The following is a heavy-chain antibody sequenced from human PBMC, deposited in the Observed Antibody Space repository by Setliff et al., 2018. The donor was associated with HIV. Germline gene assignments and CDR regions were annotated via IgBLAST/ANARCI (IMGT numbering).Heavy chain of an antibody. CDR3: ARQLSNSLES. D-gene: IGHD1-1*01. Sequence: ASVKVSCKASGYTFTDYFMHWVRQAPGQGLEWMGWINIRSGNTNYAQKFQGRVTMTTGTSTSTAYMGLRSLRSDDTAVYYCARQLSNSLESWGQGTPVTVS. CDR1: GYTFTDYF. CDR2: INIRSGNT. V-gene: IGHV1-18*04. J-gene: IGHJ4*02.